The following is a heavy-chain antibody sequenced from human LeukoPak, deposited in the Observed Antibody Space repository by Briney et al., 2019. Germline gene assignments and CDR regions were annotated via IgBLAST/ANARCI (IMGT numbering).Heavy chain of an antibody. J-gene: IGHJ4*02. D-gene: IGHD6-19*01. CDR1: GGTFSSYA. CDR2: IIPILGIA. V-gene: IGHV1-69*04. CDR3: AGFTAVAATGDY. Sequence: SVKVSCKASGGTFSSYAISWVRQAPGQGLEWMGRIIPILGIANYAQKFQGRVTITADKSTSTAYMELSSLRSEDTAVYYCAGFTAVAATGDYWGQGTLVTVSS.